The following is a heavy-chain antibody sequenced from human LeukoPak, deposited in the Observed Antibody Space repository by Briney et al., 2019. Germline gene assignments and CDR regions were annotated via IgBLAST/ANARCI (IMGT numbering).Heavy chain of an antibody. J-gene: IGHJ4*02. Sequence: PSETLSLTCTVSGGSISSGGYYWSWIRQHPGKGLEWIGYIYYSGSTYYNPSLKSRVTISVDTSKNQFSLKLSSVTAADTAVYYCARVRYFDWLPTYFDYWGQGTLVTVSS. V-gene: IGHV4-31*03. CDR2: IYYSGST. CDR3: ARVRYFDWLPTYFDY. D-gene: IGHD3-9*01. CDR1: GGSISSGGYY.